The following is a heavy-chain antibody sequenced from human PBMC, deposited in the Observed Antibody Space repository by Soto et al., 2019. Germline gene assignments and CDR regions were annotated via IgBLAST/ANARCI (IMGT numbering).Heavy chain of an antibody. CDR3: ARMTLRSSGWSVYFDY. CDR1: GCSISSYY. J-gene: IGHJ4*02. CDR2: IYYSGST. D-gene: IGHD6-19*01. V-gene: IGHV4-59*01. Sequence: QVQLQESGPGLVKPSETLSLTCTVSGCSISSYYWSWIRQPPGKGLECIGYIYYSGSTNYNPSLKSRVTISVDTSKNQFSLKLSSVTAADTAVYYCARMTLRSSGWSVYFDYWGQGTLVTVSS.